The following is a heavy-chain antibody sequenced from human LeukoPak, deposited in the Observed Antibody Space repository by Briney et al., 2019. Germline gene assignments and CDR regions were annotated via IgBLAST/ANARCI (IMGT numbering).Heavy chain of an antibody. J-gene: IGHJ4*02. CDR2: ISYDGSNK. Sequence: GGSLRLSCAASGFTFSSYAMDWVRQAPGKGLEWVAVISYDGSNKYYADSVKGRFTISRDNSKNTLYLQMNSLRAEDTAVYYCARGYELYFDYWGQGTLVTVSS. D-gene: IGHD5-12*01. V-gene: IGHV3-30-3*01. CDR1: GFTFSSYA. CDR3: ARGYELYFDY.